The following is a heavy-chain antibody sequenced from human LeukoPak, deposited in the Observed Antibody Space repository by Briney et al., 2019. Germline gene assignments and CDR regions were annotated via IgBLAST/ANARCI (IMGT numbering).Heavy chain of an antibody. CDR2: MNPNSGNT. CDR3: ARGQTGHYGSGSYYLAPFDD. J-gene: IGHJ4*02. CDR1: GYTFTSYD. D-gene: IGHD3-10*01. V-gene: IGHV1-8*01. Sequence: GASVKVSCKASGYTFTSYDINWVRQATGQGLEWMGWMNPNSGNTGYAQKFQGRVTMTRNTFISTAYMELSSLRSEDTAVYYCARGQTGHYGSGSYYLAPFDDWGQGTLVTVSS.